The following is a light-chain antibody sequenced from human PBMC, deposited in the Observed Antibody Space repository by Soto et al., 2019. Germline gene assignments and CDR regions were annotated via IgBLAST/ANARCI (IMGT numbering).Light chain of an antibody. CDR3: SSYTSSSTPWV. Sequence: QSALTQPASVSGSPGQSITISCTGTSSDVGGYNYVSWYQQHPGKAPKLMIYDVSNRPSGVSNRFSGSKSGNTASLTISGLQAEDEAYYYCSSYTSSSTPWVFGGGTKVTVL. CDR2: DVS. J-gene: IGLJ3*02. CDR1: SSDVGGYNY. V-gene: IGLV2-14*01.